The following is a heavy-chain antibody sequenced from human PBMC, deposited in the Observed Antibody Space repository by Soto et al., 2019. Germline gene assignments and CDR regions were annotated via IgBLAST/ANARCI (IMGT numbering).Heavy chain of an antibody. Sequence: QVQLVQSGTEVKKPGSSVKVSCMTSGDTLSFYTINWVRQAPGLGLEWVGRINPIVSMSNYVQKFQSRVSMTADKSTSTAYMELRSLRSVDTAMYFCAASYGSGYRAFDYWGQGALVIVSS. CDR3: AASYGSGYRAFDY. CDR1: GDTLSFYT. D-gene: IGHD3-10*01. V-gene: IGHV1-69*02. J-gene: IGHJ4*02. CDR2: INPIVSMS.